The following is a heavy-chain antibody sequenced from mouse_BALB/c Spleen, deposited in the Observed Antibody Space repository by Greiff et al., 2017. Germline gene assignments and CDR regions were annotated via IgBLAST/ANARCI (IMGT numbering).Heavy chain of an antibody. CDR2: IYPGDGDT. CDR1: GYAFSSYW. D-gene: IGHD3-1*01. J-gene: IGHJ3*01. CDR3: ARSGGPAWFAY. Sequence: VQLQQSGAEPVRPGSSVKISCKASGYAFSSYWMNWVKQRPGQGLEWIGQIYPGDGDTNYNGKFKGKATLTADKSSSTAYMQLSSLTSEDSAVYFCARSGGPAWFAYWGQGTLVTVSA. V-gene: IGHV1-80*01.